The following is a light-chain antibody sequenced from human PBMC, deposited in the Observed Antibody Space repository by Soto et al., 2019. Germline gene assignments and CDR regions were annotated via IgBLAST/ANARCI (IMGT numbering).Light chain of an antibody. CDR2: DAS. V-gene: IGKV3-15*01. CDR1: QSVSRN. Sequence: DIVMTQSPATLSVSPGERATFSCRASQSVSRNLAWYQQKPGQAPRLLIYDASTRATGVPARFSGSGSGTEFTLTVTSLQSEDFALYYCQQYSNWPPWTFGQGTKVEVK. J-gene: IGKJ1*01. CDR3: QQYSNWPPWT.